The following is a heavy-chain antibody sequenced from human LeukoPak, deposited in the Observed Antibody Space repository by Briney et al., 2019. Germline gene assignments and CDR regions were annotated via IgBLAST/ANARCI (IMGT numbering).Heavy chain of an antibody. CDR3: GRGGKVEQLVLAR. CDR1: GSGFTFNNYW. Sequence: GGSLRLSCAASGSGFTFNNYWMHWVRQAPGKGLVWVSRISSDGSSTTYADSVKGRFTISRDNAKNTLYLQMNSLRAEDTAVYYCGRGGKVEQLVLARWGQGSLVTVSS. V-gene: IGHV3-74*01. D-gene: IGHD6-13*01. J-gene: IGHJ4*02. CDR2: ISSDGSST.